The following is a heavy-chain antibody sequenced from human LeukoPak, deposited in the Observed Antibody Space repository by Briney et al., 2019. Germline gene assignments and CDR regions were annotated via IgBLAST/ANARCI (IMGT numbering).Heavy chain of an antibody. D-gene: IGHD3-22*01. CDR3: ARGPLVGSVITPIDY. J-gene: IGHJ4*02. CDR1: GYTFTSYY. CDR2: INPSGGST. V-gene: IGHV1-46*01. Sequence: VASVRVSCKASGYTFTSYYMHWVRQAPGQGLEWMGIINPSGGSTSYAQKFQGRVTMTRDTSTSTVYMELSSLRSEDTAVYYCARGPLVGSVITPIDYWGQGTLVTVSS.